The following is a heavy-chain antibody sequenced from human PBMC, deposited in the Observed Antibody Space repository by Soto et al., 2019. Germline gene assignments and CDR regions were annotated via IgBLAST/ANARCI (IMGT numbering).Heavy chain of an antibody. Sequence: ASVKVSCKASVGTFSSYGISWVRQAPGQGLEWMGRIIPFLGTTNYAQNFQDRLTVTADTSTNTAFMELSSLRSDDTAVYYCAREGYTSSSIHSFLDSWGQGTLVTVSS. V-gene: IGHV1-69*10. CDR1: VGTFSSYG. CDR3: AREGYTSSSIHSFLDS. D-gene: IGHD6-6*01. CDR2: IIPFLGTT. J-gene: IGHJ4*02.